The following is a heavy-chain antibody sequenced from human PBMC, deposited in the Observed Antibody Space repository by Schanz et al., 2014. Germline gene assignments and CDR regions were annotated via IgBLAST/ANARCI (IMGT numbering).Heavy chain of an antibody. CDR3: ARDRVQYSSGWYSDS. D-gene: IGHD6-19*01. V-gene: IGHV3-7*01. Sequence: DVQLAESGGGLVQPGGSLRLSCATSGFTFTTFAMTWVRQAPGRGLEWVATIKKDGSEKYNVDAVKGRFTISRDNAENSVYLEMKSLRAEDTAVYYCARDRVQYSSGWYSDSWGQGTLVTVSS. J-gene: IGHJ4*02. CDR2: IKKDGSEK. CDR1: GFTFTTFA.